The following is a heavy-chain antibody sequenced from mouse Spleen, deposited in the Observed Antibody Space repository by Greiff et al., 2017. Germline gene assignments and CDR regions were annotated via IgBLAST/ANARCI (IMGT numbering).Heavy chain of an antibody. D-gene: IGHD2-1*01. CDR3: TTRNEDY. CDR1: GFNIKDDY. V-gene: IGHV14-4*01. J-gene: IGHJ2*01. CDR2: IDPENGDT. Sequence: VQLQQSGAELVRPGASVKLSCTASGFNIKDDYMHWVKQRPEQGLEWIGWIDPENGDTEYASKFQGKATITADTSSNTAYLQLSSLTSEDTAVYYCTTRNEDYWGQGTTLTVSS.